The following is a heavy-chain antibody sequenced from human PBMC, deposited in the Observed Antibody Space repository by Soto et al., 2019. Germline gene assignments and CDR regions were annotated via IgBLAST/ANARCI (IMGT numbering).Heavy chain of an antibody. D-gene: IGHD6-13*01. CDR2: ISGSGDST. V-gene: IGHV3-23*01. CDR1: GFTFSSYA. Sequence: ESVGGLVQPGGSLRLSCAASGFTFSSYAMSWVRQAPGKGLEWVSVISGSGDSTYYADSVRGRFTISRDNSKNTLYLQMNSLRDEDTAVYYCAKDRDGAAAGPTKFYGMDVWGQGTTVTVSS. J-gene: IGHJ6*02. CDR3: AKDRDGAAAGPTKFYGMDV.